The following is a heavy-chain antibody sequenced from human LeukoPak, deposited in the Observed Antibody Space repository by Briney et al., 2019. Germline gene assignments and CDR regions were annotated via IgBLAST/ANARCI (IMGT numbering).Heavy chain of an antibody. CDR1: GGSFSGYY. Sequence: PSETLSLTCAVYGGSFSGYYWSWIRQPPGKGLEWIGEINHSGSTNYNPSPTSRVTISVDTSKRQFSLKLSSVTAADTAVYYCAREQSVLMVYAAPFDPWGQGTLVTVSS. V-gene: IGHV4-34*01. J-gene: IGHJ5*02. CDR3: AREQSVLMVYAAPFDP. D-gene: IGHD2-8*01. CDR2: INHSGST.